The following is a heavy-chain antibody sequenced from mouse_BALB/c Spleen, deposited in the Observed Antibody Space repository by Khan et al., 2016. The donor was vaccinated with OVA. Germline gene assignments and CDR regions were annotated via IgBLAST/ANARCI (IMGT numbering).Heavy chain of an antibody. V-gene: IGHV9-1*02. Sequence: QIQLVQSGPELKKPGDTVKISCKASGYTFTNYGMNWVKQAPGKGLKWMGWINTYTGEPTYADDFKGRFAFSLETSASTAYLRINNLKNEDKSTYFCARPPYFSYVMVYWGQGTSVTVSS. CDR3: ARPPYFSYVMVY. CDR2: INTYTGEP. J-gene: IGHJ4*01. D-gene: IGHD2-10*01. CDR1: GYTFTNYG.